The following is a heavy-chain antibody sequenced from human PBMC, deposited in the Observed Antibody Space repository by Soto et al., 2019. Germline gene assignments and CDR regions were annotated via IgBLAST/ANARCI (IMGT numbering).Heavy chain of an antibody. CDR2: ISAYNGNT. Sequence: QVQLVQSGAEVKKPGASVKVSCKASGYTFTSYGISWVRQAPGQGLEWMGWISAYNGNTNYAQNLQGRVTMTTGTSRNTAYVELRSLRSDDTAVYYCARDLAAAGPFDYWGQGTLVTVSS. CDR3: ARDLAAAGPFDY. V-gene: IGHV1-18*01. J-gene: IGHJ4*02. D-gene: IGHD6-13*01. CDR1: GYTFTSYG.